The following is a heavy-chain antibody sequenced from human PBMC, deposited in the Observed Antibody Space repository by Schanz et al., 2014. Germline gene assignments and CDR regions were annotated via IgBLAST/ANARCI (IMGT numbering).Heavy chain of an antibody. Sequence: EVQLLESGGGLVQPGGSLRLSCAVSGFIVRSNYMTWVHQAPGKGLEWVSFVHPGGSTYYPDSVKGRFTISRDNAKNSLFLHMNSLRAEDTAVYYCVRDILHRVYDSGSPWGQGTLVTVSS. J-gene: IGHJ5*02. D-gene: IGHD3-10*01. V-gene: IGHV3-66*01. CDR1: GFIVRSNY. CDR3: VRDILHRVYDSGSP. CDR2: VHPGGST.